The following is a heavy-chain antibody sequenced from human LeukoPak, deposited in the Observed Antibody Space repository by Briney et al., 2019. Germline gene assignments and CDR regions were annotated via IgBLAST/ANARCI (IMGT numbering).Heavy chain of an antibody. CDR1: GFTFSSYA. V-gene: IGHV3-33*08. J-gene: IGHJ4*02. D-gene: IGHD3-22*01. CDR2: IWYDGSNK. CDR3: ARDGGVYYDSSPSFDY. Sequence: GGSLRLSCAASGFTFSSYAMHWVRQAPGKGLEWVAVIWYDGSNKYYADSVKGRFTISRDNSKNTLYLQMNSLRAEDTAVYYCARDGGVYYDSSPSFDYWGQGTLVTVSS.